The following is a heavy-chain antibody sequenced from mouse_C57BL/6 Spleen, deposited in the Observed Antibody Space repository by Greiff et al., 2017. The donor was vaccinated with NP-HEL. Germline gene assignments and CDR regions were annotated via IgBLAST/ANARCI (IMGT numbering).Heavy chain of an antibody. Sequence: EVKLVESGGGLVKPGGSLKLSCAASGFTFSSYAMSWVRQTPEKRLEWVATISDGGSYTYYPDNVKGRFTISRDNAKNNLYLQMSHLKSEDTAMDYCARDLLLRWGYFDVWGTGTTVTVSS. CDR2: ISDGGSYT. J-gene: IGHJ1*03. D-gene: IGHD1-1*01. CDR1: GFTFSSYA. CDR3: ARDLLLRWGYFDV. V-gene: IGHV5-4*01.